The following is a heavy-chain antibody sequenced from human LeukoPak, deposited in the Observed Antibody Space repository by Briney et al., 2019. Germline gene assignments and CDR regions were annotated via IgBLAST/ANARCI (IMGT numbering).Heavy chain of an antibody. CDR2: IYSGGST. D-gene: IGHD3-22*01. CDR1: GFTFSSNY. V-gene: IGHV3-53*01. J-gene: IGHJ5*02. Sequence: PGGSLRLSCAASGFTFSSNYMSWVRQAPGKGLEWVAVIYSGGSTYYADSVEGRFTISRDNSKNTLYLQMNSLRAEDTAVYYCARGGGYYDSSLNHWGQGTLVTVSS. CDR3: ARGGGYYDSSLNH.